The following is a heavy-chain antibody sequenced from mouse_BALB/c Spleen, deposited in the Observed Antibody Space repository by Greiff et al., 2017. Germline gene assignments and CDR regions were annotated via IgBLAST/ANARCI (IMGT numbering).Heavy chain of an antibody. Sequence: EVQVVESGGGLVQPGGSLTLSCAASGFTFSSYTMYWVRQTPEKRLEWVAYISNGGGSTYYPATVKRRCTIYSDNAKNTLYLQMSSLKSEDTAMYYGARLHGSSYYFDYWGQGTTLTVSA. CDR3: ARLHGSSYYFDY. V-gene: IGHV5-12-2*01. CDR1: GFTFSSYT. D-gene: IGHD1-1*01. J-gene: IGHJ2*01. CDR2: ISNGGGST.